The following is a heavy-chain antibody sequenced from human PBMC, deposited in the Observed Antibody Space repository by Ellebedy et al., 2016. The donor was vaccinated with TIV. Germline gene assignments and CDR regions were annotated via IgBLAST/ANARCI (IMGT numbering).Heavy chain of an antibody. V-gene: IGHV4-4*07. J-gene: IGHJ4*02. CDR3: ARLSYYDSSGYYRYYFDY. Sequence: SETLSLXXTVSGGSISSYYWSWIRQPAGKGLEWIGRIYTSENTNYNPSLKSRVTMSVDTSKNQFSLKLSSVTAADTAVYYCARLSYYDSSGYYRYYFDYWGQGTLVTVSS. CDR1: GGSISSYY. CDR2: IYTSENT. D-gene: IGHD3-22*01.